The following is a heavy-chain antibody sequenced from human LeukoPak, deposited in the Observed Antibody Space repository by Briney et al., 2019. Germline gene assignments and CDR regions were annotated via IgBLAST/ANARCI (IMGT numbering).Heavy chain of an antibody. Sequence: SETLSLTCAVYGGSFSGYYWSWIRQPPGKGLEWIGEISHSGSTNYNPSLKSQVTISVDTSKNQFSLKLSSVTAADTAVYYCARVRAAAGPGGWFDPWGQGTLVTVSS. J-gene: IGHJ5*02. CDR3: ARVRAAAGPGGWFDP. D-gene: IGHD6-13*01. CDR2: ISHSGST. CDR1: GGSFSGYY. V-gene: IGHV4-34*01.